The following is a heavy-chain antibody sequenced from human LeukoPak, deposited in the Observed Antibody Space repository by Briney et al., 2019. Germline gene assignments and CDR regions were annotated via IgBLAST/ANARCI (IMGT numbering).Heavy chain of an antibody. CDR3: STGTDTLTGFSFAY. V-gene: IGHV3-15*01. CDR1: TFSNAW. Sequence: AGGSLRLSCATFSNAWMSWVRQAPGKGLEWVGRIKRKSDGGTTDYAAPVKGRFTISRDDSKNRLHLQMNSLKTEDTAVYYCSTGTDTLTGFSFAYWGQGTLVTVSS. J-gene: IGHJ4*02. D-gene: IGHD3-9*01. CDR2: IKRKSDGGTT.